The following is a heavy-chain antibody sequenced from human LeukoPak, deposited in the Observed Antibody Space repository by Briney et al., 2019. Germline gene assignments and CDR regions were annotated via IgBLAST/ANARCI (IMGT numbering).Heavy chain of an antibody. V-gene: IGHV4-61*02. CDR3: ARGAVAVAGTGWFDP. D-gene: IGHD6-19*01. CDR1: GGSISSGSYY. J-gene: IGHJ5*02. Sequence: SETLSLTCTVSGGSISSGSYYWSWIRQPAGTGLEWIGRIYTSGSTNYNPSLKSRVTISVDTSKNQFSLKLSSVTAADTAVYYCARGAVAVAGTGWFDPWGQGTLVTVSS. CDR2: IYTSGST.